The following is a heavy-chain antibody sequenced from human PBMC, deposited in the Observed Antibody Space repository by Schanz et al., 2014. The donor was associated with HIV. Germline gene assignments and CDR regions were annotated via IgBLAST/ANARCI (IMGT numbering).Heavy chain of an antibody. D-gene: IGHD5-18*01. J-gene: IGHJ6*02. V-gene: IGHV3-72*01. Sequence: VQLVESGGDLVKPGGSLRLSCAASGFTFSDHFMGWVRQAPGKGLEWVARSRVKSDSYATEYAASVTGRFTISRDDSKNSVYLQMNSLNIEDTAVYYCRGYRFYYGVDFWGQGTTVTVS. CDR3: RGYRFYYGVDF. CDR1: GFTFSDHF. CDR2: SRVKSDSYAT.